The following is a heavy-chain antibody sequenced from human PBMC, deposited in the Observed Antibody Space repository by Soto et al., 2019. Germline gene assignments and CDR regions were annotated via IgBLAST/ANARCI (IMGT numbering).Heavy chain of an antibody. Sequence: GGSLRLSCEASGFTFSNYAMSWVLQAPGNGLECVSAISDNGSSTSYADSVKGRFTISRDNAKNTLYLQMNSLRAEDTAVYYCARDRRAQITIFGVVITNDAFDIWGQGTMVTVSS. J-gene: IGHJ3*02. V-gene: IGHV3-23*01. CDR2: ISDNGSST. CDR1: GFTFSNYA. CDR3: ARDRRAQITIFGVVITNDAFDI. D-gene: IGHD3-3*01.